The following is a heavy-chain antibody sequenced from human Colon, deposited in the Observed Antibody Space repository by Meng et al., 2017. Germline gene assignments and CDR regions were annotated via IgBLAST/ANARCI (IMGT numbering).Heavy chain of an antibody. J-gene: IGHJ4*02. CDR1: GGIFSSYA. CDR3: ARGVQTLDY. Sequence: QVQLVQSGAEVKKPGSSVRVSCKASGGIFSSYAISWVRQAPGQGLEWMGWITSHNGNTNYAERLQGRVTMTTDTSTSTAYMELNNLKSDDTAMYYCARGVQTLDYWGQGTLVTVSS. V-gene: IGHV1-18*01. D-gene: IGHD3-10*01. CDR2: ITSHNGNT.